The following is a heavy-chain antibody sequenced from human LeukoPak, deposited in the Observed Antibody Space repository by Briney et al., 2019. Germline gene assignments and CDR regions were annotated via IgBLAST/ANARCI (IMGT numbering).Heavy chain of an antibody. V-gene: IGHV4-4*07. CDR2: IYTSGST. D-gene: IGHD2-2*01. CDR1: GGSISSYY. Sequence: SETLSLTCTVSGGSISSYYWSWIRQPAGKGLEWIERIYTSGSTNYNPSLKSRVTMSVDTYKNQFSLKLSSVTAADTAVYYSVRDGYLAVIPAAPSAPPHWLDPWGQGTLVTVSS. J-gene: IGHJ5*02. CDR3: VRDGYLAVIPAAPSAPPHWLDP.